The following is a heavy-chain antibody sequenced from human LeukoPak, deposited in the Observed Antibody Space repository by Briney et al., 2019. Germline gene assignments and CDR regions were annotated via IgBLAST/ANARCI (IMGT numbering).Heavy chain of an antibody. CDR3: ANNYYGDYRIDY. J-gene: IGHJ4*02. V-gene: IGHV3-23*01. D-gene: IGHD4-17*01. CDR1: GFTFTAYL. CDR2: ISGSGGST. Sequence: GGSLRLSCAASGFTFTAYLIHWVRQAPGKGLEWVSAISGSGGSTYYADSVKGRFTISRDNSKNTLYLQMNSLRAEDTAVYYCANNYYGDYRIDYWGQGTLVTVSS.